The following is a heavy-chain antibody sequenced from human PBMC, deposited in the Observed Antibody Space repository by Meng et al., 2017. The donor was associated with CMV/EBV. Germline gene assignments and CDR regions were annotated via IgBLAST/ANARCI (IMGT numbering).Heavy chain of an antibody. V-gene: IGHV3-30-3*01. J-gene: IGHJ6*02. Sequence: GESLKISCAASGFTFSSYAMHWVRQAPGKGLEWVAVISYDGSNKYYADSVKGRFTISRDNSKNTLYLQMNSLRAEDTAVYYCARDRYCSSTSCYEYYYYGMDVWGQGTTVTVSS. CDR2: ISYDGSNK. D-gene: IGHD2-2*01. CDR1: GFTFSSYA. CDR3: ARDRYCSSTSCYEYYYYGMDV.